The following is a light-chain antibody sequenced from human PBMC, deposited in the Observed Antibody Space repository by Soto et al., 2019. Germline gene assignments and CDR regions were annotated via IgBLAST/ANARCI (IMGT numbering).Light chain of an antibody. V-gene: IGLV2-14*01. CDR1: SSDVGGYNY. Sequence: QPVLTQPASVSGSPGQSITISCTGTSSDVGGYNYVSWYQQHPGKAPKLMIYDVSNRPSGVSNRFSGSKSGNTASLTISGLQAEDEADYYCSSYTSSSPGFGGGTQLTVL. CDR2: DVS. CDR3: SSYTSSSPG. J-gene: IGLJ7*01.